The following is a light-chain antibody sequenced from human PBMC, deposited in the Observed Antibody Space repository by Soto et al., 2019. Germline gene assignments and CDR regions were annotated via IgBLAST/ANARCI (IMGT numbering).Light chain of an antibody. J-gene: IGKJ1*01. CDR1: QSVTSN. CDR2: GAS. CDR3: QQYNIWPRT. Sequence: EIVMTQSPATLSVSPGERATLSCRASQSVTSNLAWYQQTPGQAPRLLIFGASTRATGIPARFSGSGSGTEFTLTISSLQSEDFAVYYCQQYNIWPRTFGQGTKVDIK. V-gene: IGKV3-15*01.